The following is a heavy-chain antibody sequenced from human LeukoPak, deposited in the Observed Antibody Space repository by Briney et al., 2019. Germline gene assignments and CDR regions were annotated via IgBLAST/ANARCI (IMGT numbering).Heavy chain of an antibody. V-gene: IGHV3-23*01. Sequence: PGGSLRLSCAVSGFTFSTYAMTWVRQPPGKGLEWVSAISGSGDNTYYADSVKGRFTISRDNAKNSLYLQMNSLRAEDTAVYFCATEKQTGSYIEYWGQGTLVTVSS. D-gene: IGHD7-27*01. CDR2: ISGSGDNT. CDR1: GFTFSTYA. CDR3: ATEKQTGSYIEY. J-gene: IGHJ4*02.